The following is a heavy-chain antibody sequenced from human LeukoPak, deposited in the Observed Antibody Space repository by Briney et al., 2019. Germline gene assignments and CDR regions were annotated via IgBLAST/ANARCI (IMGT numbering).Heavy chain of an antibody. Sequence: ASVKVSCKASGYTFTSYGISWVRQAPGQGPEWMGWISAYYGNTKYTQKLQGRVTKTTDTSTNIAYMELTSLRSDDTAVYYCARDTYCSSTSCFPYYMDVWGKGTTVTVSS. D-gene: IGHD2-2*01. V-gene: IGHV1-18*01. CDR2: ISAYYGNT. CDR1: GYTFTSYG. CDR3: ARDTYCSSTSCFPYYMDV. J-gene: IGHJ6*03.